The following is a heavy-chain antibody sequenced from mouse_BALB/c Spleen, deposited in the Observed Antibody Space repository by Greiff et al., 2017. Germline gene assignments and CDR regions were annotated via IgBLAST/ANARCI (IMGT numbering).Heavy chain of an antibody. CDR3: ARSGNSYWYFDV. CDR1: GYTFTDYA. D-gene: IGHD2-1*01. CDR2: ISTYYGDA. Sequence: QVQLKQSGAELVRPGVSVKISCKGSGYTFTDYAMHWVKQSHAKSLEWIGVISTYYGDASYNQKFKGKATMTVDKSSSTAYMELARLTSEVSAIYYCARSGNSYWYFDVWGAGTTVTVSS. V-gene: IGHV1S137*01. J-gene: IGHJ1*01.